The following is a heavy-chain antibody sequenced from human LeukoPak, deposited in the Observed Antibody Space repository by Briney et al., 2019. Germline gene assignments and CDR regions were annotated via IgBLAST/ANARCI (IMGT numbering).Heavy chain of an antibody. D-gene: IGHD7-27*01. CDR2: IYSGGST. CDR1: GFTVSSNY. J-gene: IGHJ3*02. CDR3: ARDPNWSYAFDI. Sequence: GGSLRPSCAASGFTVSSNYMSWVRQAPGKGLEWVSVIYSGGSTYYADSVKGRFTISRDNSKNTLYLQMNSLRAEDTAVYYCARDPNWSYAFDIWGQGTMVTVSS. V-gene: IGHV3-53*01.